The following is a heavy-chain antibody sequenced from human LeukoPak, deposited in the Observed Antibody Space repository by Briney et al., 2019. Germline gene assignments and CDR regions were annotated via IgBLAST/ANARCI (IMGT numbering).Heavy chain of an antibody. CDR2: INAGNGNT. CDR1: GYTFTSYA. V-gene: IGHV1-3*01. Sequence: ASVKVSCKASGYTFTSYAMHWVRQAPGQRLEWMGWINAGNGNTKYSQKFQGRVTITRDTSASTAYMELSSLRSEDTAVYYCAGGRNWGGGYFDYWGQGTLVTVSS. CDR3: AGGRNWGGGYFDY. J-gene: IGHJ4*02. D-gene: IGHD7-27*01.